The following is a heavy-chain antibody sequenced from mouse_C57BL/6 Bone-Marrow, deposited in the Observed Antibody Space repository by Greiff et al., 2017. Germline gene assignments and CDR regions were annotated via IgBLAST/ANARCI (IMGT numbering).Heavy chain of an antibody. V-gene: IGHV2-2*01. CDR3: ASTTVVATDWYFDV. CDR2: IWRGGST. J-gene: IGHJ1*03. Sequence: VQLQQSGPGLVQPSQSLSITCTVSGFSLTSYGVHWVRQSPGKGLEWLGVIWRGGSTDYNAAFISRLSISKDNSKSQVFFKMNSLQADDTAIYYCASTTVVATDWYFDVWGTGTTVTVSS. CDR1: GFSLTSYG. D-gene: IGHD1-1*01.